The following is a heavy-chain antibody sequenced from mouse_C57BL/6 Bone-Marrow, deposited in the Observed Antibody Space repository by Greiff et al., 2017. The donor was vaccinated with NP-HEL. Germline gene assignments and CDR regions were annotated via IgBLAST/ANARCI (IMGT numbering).Heavy chain of an antibody. CDR2: IDPENGDT. J-gene: IGHJ4*01. CDR1: GFNITDDY. D-gene: IGHD1-1*02. Sequence: VQLQQSGAELVRPGASVKLSCTATGFNITDDYMSWVKQRPEQGLEWIGWIDPENGDTDYASTFQGQATMTADTSSNTAYLQLSSLTSEGTAVYYCTTDEVLYGPEGYSMDYWGQGTSVTVSS. CDR3: TTDEVLYGPEGYSMDY. V-gene: IGHV14-4*01.